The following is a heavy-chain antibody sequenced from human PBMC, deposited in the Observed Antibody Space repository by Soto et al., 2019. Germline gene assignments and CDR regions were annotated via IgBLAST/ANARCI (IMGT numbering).Heavy chain of an antibody. CDR2: FDPEDGET. Sequence: ASVKVSCKVSGYTLTELSTHWVRQAPGKGLEWMGGFDPEDGETIYAQKFQGRVTMTEDTSTDTAYMELSSLRSEDTAVYYCATAAVAGTRMREPAEYFQHWGQGTLVTVSS. CDR3: ATAAVAGTRMREPAEYFQH. CDR1: GYTLTELS. D-gene: IGHD6-19*01. J-gene: IGHJ1*01. V-gene: IGHV1-24*01.